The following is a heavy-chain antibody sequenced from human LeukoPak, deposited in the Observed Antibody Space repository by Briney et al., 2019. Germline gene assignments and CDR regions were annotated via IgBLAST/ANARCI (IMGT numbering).Heavy chain of an antibody. CDR3: ARGRLRYFDWLLAKEGRGPLSYYYYYGMDV. CDR1: GVSFRGSY. V-gene: IGHV4-34*01. J-gene: IGHJ6*02. D-gene: IGHD3-9*01. Sequence: SETLSLICAVYGVSFRGSYWSWMRQPPGKGLEWIGEINHSGSTNYNPSLKSRVTISVDTSKNQFSLKLSSVTAADTAVYYCARGRLRYFDWLLAKEGRGPLSYYYYYGMDVWGQGTTVTVSS. CDR2: INHSGST.